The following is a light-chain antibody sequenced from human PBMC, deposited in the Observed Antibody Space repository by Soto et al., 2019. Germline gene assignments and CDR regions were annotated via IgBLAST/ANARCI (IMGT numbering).Light chain of an antibody. Sequence: QSALTQPPSASGSPGQSVTISCTGTSSDVGGYNYVSWYQQHPGKAPKLMISEVSKRPSGVPDRFSGSKSGNTASLTVSGLQSDYEADYYCRSFAGNNNLVFGGGTKLTVL. J-gene: IGLJ2*01. CDR1: SSDVGGYNY. V-gene: IGLV2-8*01. CDR2: EVS. CDR3: RSFAGNNNLV.